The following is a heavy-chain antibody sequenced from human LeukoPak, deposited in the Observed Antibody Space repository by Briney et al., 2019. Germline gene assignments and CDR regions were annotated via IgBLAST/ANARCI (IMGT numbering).Heavy chain of an antibody. CDR3: AREWWELPNYFDY. J-gene: IGHJ4*02. CDR2: ISYDGSNK. Sequence: GGSLRLSCAASGFTFSSYAMHWVRQAPGKGLEWVAVISYDGSNKYHADSVKGRFTISRDNSKNTLYLQMNSLRAEDTAVYYCAREWWELPNYFDYWGQGTLVTVSS. D-gene: IGHD1-26*01. CDR1: GFTFSSYA. V-gene: IGHV3-30-3*01.